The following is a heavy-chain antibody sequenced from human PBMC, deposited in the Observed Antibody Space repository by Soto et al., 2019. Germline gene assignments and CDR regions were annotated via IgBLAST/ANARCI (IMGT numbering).Heavy chain of an antibody. CDR3: ARDHPHSYGVYYFDY. V-gene: IGHV4-59*01. CDR1: GDSITSYY. Sequence: PSETLSLTCTVSGDSITSYYWSWFRQPPGEGLEWIGYIFYSGSTNYNPSLKSRVTLSADTSKNQISLKLSSVTAADTAVYYCARDHPHSYGVYYFDYWGQGTPVT. D-gene: IGHD5-18*01. CDR2: IFYSGST. J-gene: IGHJ4*02.